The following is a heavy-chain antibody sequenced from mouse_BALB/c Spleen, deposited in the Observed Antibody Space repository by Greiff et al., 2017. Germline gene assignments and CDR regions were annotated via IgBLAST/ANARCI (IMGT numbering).Heavy chain of an antibody. V-gene: IGHV1-74*01. J-gene: IGHJ3*01. CDR1: GYSFTSYW. CDR3: AIYYGSSRFAY. D-gene: IGHD1-1*01. Sequence: VQLQQPGAELVRPGASVKLSCKASGYSFTSYWMNWVKQRPEQGLEWIGRIDPYDSETHYNQKFKDKAIFTVDKSSSTAYIQLNSLTSEDSAVYYGAIYYGSSRFAYWGQGTLVTVSA. CDR2: IDPYDSET.